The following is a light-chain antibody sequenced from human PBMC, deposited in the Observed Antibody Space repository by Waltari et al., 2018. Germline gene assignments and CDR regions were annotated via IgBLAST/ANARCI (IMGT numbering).Light chain of an antibody. CDR1: TTAAGAYNF. CDR2: EVT. V-gene: IGLV2-8*01. J-gene: IGLJ2*01. Sequence: QSALTHPPSASASPGPSVTIPRTRTTTAAGAYNFVPWYQQHPGNAPKLMIYEVTQRPSGVPDRFSGAKSGNTASLTVSGLQAEDEADYYCASYADSDKLLFGGGTKLTVL. CDR3: ASYADSDKLL.